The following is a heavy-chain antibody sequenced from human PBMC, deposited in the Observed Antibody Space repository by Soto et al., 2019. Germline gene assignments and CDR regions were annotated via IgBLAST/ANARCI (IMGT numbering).Heavy chain of an antibody. CDR3: AKDSSSGSGWTDY. D-gene: IGHD6-19*01. CDR2: VSGSGDST. CDR1: GFTFIRYA. J-gene: IGHJ4*02. V-gene: IGHV3-23*01. Sequence: WGSLRLSCAASGFTFIRYAISFFRHSPLKWLEWVSVVSGSGDSTHYADSVKGRFTSSRDNSKKMLYLQMNSLRAEDTATYYCAKDSSSGSGWTDYWGQGTLVTVSS.